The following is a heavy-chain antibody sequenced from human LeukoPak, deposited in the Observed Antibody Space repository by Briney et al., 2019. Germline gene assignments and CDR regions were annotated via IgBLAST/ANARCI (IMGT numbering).Heavy chain of an antibody. D-gene: IGHD1-26*01. J-gene: IGHJ1*01. CDR3: AKDRYSGSYYPKYFQH. Sequence: GGSLRLSCAASGFTFDDYAMHWVRQAPGKGLEWVSGINWNSGSIGYADSVKGRFTISRDNAKNSLYLQMNSLRAEDTALYYCAKDRYSGSYYPKYFQHWGQGTLVTVSS. CDR1: GFTFDDYA. CDR2: INWNSGSI. V-gene: IGHV3-9*01.